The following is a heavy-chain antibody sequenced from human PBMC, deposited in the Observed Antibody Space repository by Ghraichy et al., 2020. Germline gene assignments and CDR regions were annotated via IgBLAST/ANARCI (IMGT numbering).Heavy chain of an antibody. CDR2: IKSKTDGGTT. CDR3: TTDSEWFGELLFDY. Sequence: GGSLRLSCAASGFTFSNAWMSWVRQAPGKGLEWVGRIKSKTDGGTTDYAAPVKGRFTISRDDSKNTLYLQMNSLKTEDTAVYYCTTDSEWFGELLFDYWGQGTLVTVSS. J-gene: IGHJ4*02. CDR1: GFTFSNAW. V-gene: IGHV3-15*01. D-gene: IGHD3-10*01.